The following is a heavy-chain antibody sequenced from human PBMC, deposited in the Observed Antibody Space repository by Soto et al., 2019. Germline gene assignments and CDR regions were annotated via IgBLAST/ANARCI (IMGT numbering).Heavy chain of an antibody. CDR2: FDPEDGET. Sequence: GASVKVSCKVSGSTITELSMHWVRQAPGKGLEWMGGFDPEDGETIYAQKYQGRVTMTEDTSTDTAYMELSSLRSEDTAVYYCATRIRIARPSAFDIWGQGTMVTVS. J-gene: IGHJ3*02. D-gene: IGHD6-6*01. V-gene: IGHV1-24*01. CDR1: GSTITELS. CDR3: ATRIRIARPSAFDI.